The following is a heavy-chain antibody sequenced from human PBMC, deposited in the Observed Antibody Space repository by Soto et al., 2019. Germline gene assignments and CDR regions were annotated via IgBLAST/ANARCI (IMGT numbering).Heavy chain of an antibody. Sequence: AGVSLRLSCSASGFTFSSYSMNWVRQPPGKGLECISSITSSSGYITYAESVRGRFTISRDNAKNSLYLQMNSLRAEDTAVYFWARVGLFAGYLQCDYWGRGTRVTVSS. CDR1: GFTFSSYS. V-gene: IGHV3-21*01. D-gene: IGHD6-13*01. CDR3: ARVGLFAGYLQCDY. J-gene: IGHJ4*02. CDR2: ITSSSGYI.